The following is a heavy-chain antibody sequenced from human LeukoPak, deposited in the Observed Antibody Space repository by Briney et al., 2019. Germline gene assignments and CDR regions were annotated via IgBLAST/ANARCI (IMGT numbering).Heavy chain of an antibody. V-gene: IGHV4-34*01. J-gene: IGHJ4*02. Sequence: SSETLSLTCAVDGGSLSGYYWSWIRQPPGKGLEWIGEINHSGSTNYNPSLKSRVTISVDTSKNQFSLKLSSVTAADTAVYYCARGYYDILTGYPLWGQGTLVTVSS. D-gene: IGHD3-9*01. CDR1: GGSLSGYY. CDR3: ARGYYDILTGYPL. CDR2: INHSGST.